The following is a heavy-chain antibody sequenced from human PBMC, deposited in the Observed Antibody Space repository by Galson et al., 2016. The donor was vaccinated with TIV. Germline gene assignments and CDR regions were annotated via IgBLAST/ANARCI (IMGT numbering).Heavy chain of an antibody. J-gene: IGHJ4*02. CDR2: IDWDDDK. V-gene: IGHV2-70*11. Sequence: PALVKPTQTLTLTCTFSGFSLSTSGMCVSWIRQSPGKALEWLARIDWDDDKYYTTSLKTRLTIPKDTSKNQVVLTMTNMDPVDTATYYCARISGHYDSSGHYIPRSFDYWGQGALVTVSS. CDR1: GFSLSTSGMC. CDR3: ARISGHYDSSGHYIPRSFDY. D-gene: IGHD3-22*01.